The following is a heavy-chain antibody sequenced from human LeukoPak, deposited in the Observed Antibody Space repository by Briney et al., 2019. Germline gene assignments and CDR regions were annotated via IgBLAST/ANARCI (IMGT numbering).Heavy chain of an antibody. Sequence: TGGSLRLSCAASGFTFSNAWMSWVRQAPGKGLEWVSAISGSGGSTYYADSVKGRFTISRDNSKNTLYLQMNSLRAEDTAVYYCAKIVGPLVIAAPIDYWGQGTLVTVSS. V-gene: IGHV3-23*01. CDR3: AKIVGPLVIAAPIDY. CDR1: GFTFSNAW. D-gene: IGHD2-21*01. J-gene: IGHJ4*02. CDR2: ISGSGGST.